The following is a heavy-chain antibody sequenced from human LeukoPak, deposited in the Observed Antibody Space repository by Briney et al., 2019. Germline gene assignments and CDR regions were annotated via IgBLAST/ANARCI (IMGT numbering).Heavy chain of an antibody. V-gene: IGHV3-66*01. CDR2: IYSGRST. CDR3: ARDPPEKGFDY. CDR1: EFSVGSNY. J-gene: IGHJ4*02. Sequence: GGTLRLSCAASEFSVGSNYMTWVRQAPGKWLEWVSLIYSGRSTYYADSVKGRFTISRDNSKNTLYLQMNSLRAEDTAVYYCARDPPEKGFDYWGQGTLVTVSS.